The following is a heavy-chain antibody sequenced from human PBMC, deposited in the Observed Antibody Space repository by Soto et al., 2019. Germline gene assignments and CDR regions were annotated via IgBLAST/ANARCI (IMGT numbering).Heavy chain of an antibody. J-gene: IGHJ6*02. CDR3: ARNYYYGSGSYYPTPPGMDV. Sequence: TLSLTCTVSGGSISSGGYYRSWIRQHPGKGLEWIGYIYYSGSTYYNPSLKSRVTISVDTSKNQFSLKLSSVTAADTAVYYCARNYYYGSGSYYPTPPGMDVWGQGTKVNV. D-gene: IGHD3-10*01. CDR1: GGSISSGGYY. CDR2: IYYSGST. V-gene: IGHV4-31*03.